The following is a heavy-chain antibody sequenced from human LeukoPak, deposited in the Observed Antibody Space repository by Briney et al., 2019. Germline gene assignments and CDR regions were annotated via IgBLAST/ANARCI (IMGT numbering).Heavy chain of an antibody. Sequence: SETLSLTCAVSGGSISSLNLWSWLRQPPGKGLEWVGEMYLDGRTNFHPSVRGRVTIFIDKPKNQLSLQLNSVTAADTAVYYCAGLEGRYSTDWFYFFDYWGQGALVTVSS. CDR1: GGSISSLNL. D-gene: IGHD6-19*01. V-gene: IGHV4-4*02. CDR2: MYLDGRT. CDR3: AGLEGRYSTDWFYFFDY. J-gene: IGHJ4*02.